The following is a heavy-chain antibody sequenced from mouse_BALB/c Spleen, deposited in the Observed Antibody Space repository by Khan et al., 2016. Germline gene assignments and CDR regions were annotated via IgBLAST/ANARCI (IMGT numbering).Heavy chain of an antibody. D-gene: IGHD2-3*01. J-gene: IGHJ2*01. CDR2: ISYSGSS. Sequence: EALLQESGPSLVKPSQTLSLTCSVTGDSITGGYWNWIRKFPGNKLEYMGYISYSGSSYYNPSLKSRISITRDTSKNQYYLQLNSVTTEDTATYYCARDYDGYYSLGYWGQGTTLTVSS. CDR3: ARDYDGYYSLGY. V-gene: IGHV3-8*02. CDR1: GDSITGGY.